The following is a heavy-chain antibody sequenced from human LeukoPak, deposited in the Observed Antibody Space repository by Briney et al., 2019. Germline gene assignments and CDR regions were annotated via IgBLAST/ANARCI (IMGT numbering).Heavy chain of an antibody. Sequence: PSETLSLTCTVSGGSISSGGYYWSWIRQHPGKGLEWIGYIYYSGSTYYNPSLKSRVTISVDRSKNQFSLKLSSVTAADTAVYYCARDDSNYEPHFDYWGQGTLVTVSS. CDR3: ARDDSNYEPHFDY. J-gene: IGHJ4*02. V-gene: IGHV4-31*03. CDR1: GGSISSGGYY. D-gene: IGHD4-11*01. CDR2: IYYSGST.